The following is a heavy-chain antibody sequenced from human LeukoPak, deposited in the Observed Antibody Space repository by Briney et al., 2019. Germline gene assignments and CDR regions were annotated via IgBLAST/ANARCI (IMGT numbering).Heavy chain of an antibody. J-gene: IGHJ3*02. CDR1: GGSVAYYY. Sequence: SETLSLTCTVSGGSVAYYYGNWIRQTPGKGLEWIGYIYYTGITNYNPSLKSRVTVSVDTSKNQFSLKLSSVTAADTAIYYSATFYSGSYSTAFDIWGQGTTVTVSS. CDR3: ATFYSGSYSTAFDI. V-gene: IGHV4-59*02. D-gene: IGHD1-26*01. CDR2: IYYTGIT.